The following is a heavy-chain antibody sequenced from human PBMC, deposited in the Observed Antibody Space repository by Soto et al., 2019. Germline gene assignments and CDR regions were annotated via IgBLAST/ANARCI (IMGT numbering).Heavy chain of an antibody. CDR3: ANDYYDSSGYFY. J-gene: IGHJ4*02. CDR1: GFTFSSYA. D-gene: IGHD3-22*01. Sequence: GGSLRLSCAASGFTFSSYAMSWVRQAPGKGLEWVAAISGSGGSTYYADSVKGRFTISRDDSKNTLYLQMNSLRAEDTAVYYCANDYYDSSGYFYWGQGTLVTVSS. CDR2: ISGSGGST. V-gene: IGHV3-23*01.